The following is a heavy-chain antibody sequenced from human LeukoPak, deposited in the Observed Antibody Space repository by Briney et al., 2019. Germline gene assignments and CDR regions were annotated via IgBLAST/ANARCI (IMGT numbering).Heavy chain of an antibody. CDR1: GYTLTELS. Sequence: ASVKVSCKVSGYTLTELSMHWVRQAPGKGLEWMGGFDPEDGETIYAQKFQGRVTMTEDTSTDTAYMELSSLRSEDTAVYYCATNYGRDGYNLIDYWGQGTLVTVSS. D-gene: IGHD5-24*01. CDR3: ATNYGRDGYNLIDY. CDR2: FDPEDGET. J-gene: IGHJ4*02. V-gene: IGHV1-24*01.